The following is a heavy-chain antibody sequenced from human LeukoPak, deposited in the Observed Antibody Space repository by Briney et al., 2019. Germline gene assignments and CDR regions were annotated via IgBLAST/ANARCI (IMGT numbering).Heavy chain of an antibody. CDR1: GSTLSSHA. D-gene: IGHD3-9*01. CDR3: ARDLSTYEILPGYDY. V-gene: IGHV3-23*01. Sequence: PGGCLRLSFAASGSTLSSHAISWGRQARGEWVELVSAISGRGGSTYYADSVKGRFTISRDNSKNTLYLKLNSLRAGDTAVYYCARDLSTYEILPGYDYWGQGTLVTVSS. CDR2: ISGRGGST. J-gene: IGHJ4*02.